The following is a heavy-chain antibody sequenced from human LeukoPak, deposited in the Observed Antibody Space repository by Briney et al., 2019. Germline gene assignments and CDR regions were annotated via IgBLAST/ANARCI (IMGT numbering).Heavy chain of an antibody. CDR3: VTDIRSGWRNY. Sequence: WASVKVSCKVSGYSLSEVSTHWVRQAPGKGLEWMGGIDPEDGEAISAQTIQGRVTMTEDTSIDTAYMELRSLRSEDTAVYYCVTDIRSGWRNYWGQGTLITVSS. V-gene: IGHV1-24*01. J-gene: IGHJ4*02. D-gene: IGHD6-19*01. CDR2: IDPEDGEA. CDR1: GYSLSEVS.